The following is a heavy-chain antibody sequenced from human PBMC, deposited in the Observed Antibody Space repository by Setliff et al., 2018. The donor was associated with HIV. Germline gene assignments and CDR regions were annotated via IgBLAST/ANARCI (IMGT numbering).Heavy chain of an antibody. V-gene: IGHV4-38-2*01. CDR3: ARHVGKFCSSASCYGVGWFDP. CDR1: TYSIRSGYY. Sequence: LSETLSLTCAVSTYSIRSGYYWGWIRQLPGKGLDWIGSIYHRGNTYYNPSLESRVSISIDTSKNEFSLRLKSVTAADTAVYYCARHVGKFCSSASCYGVGWFDPWGQGTPVTVSS. D-gene: IGHD2-2*01. J-gene: IGHJ5*02. CDR2: IYHRGNT.